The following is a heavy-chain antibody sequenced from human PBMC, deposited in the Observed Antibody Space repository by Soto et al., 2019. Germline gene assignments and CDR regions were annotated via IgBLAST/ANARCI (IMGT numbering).Heavy chain of an antibody. Sequence: GGSLRLSCAASGFTFSSYGMHWVRQAPGKGLEWVAVISFDGTNKYYADSVRGRFTISRDNSKNTLFLQLNNLRGEDTAVYFCAKKFSDYPPRGPFFVYWGLGTLVTLSS. D-gene: IGHD5-12*01. CDR3: AKKFSDYPPRGPFFVY. CDR2: ISFDGTNK. CDR1: GFTFSSYG. V-gene: IGHV3-30*18. J-gene: IGHJ4*02.